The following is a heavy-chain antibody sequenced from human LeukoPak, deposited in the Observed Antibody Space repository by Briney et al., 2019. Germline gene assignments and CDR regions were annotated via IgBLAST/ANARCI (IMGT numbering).Heavy chain of an antibody. D-gene: IGHD2-2*01. CDR1: DGSISNYY. Sequence: SETLSLTCSVSDGSISNYYWSWIRQPAGKGLEWIGRIYPSGSTNYKPSLKSRVTMSIDKSKNQFSPKLSSVTAADTAVYYCAREREGIVIVPPARGAFDIWGQGTMVTASS. CDR2: IYPSGST. J-gene: IGHJ3*02. V-gene: IGHV4-4*07. CDR3: AREREGIVIVPPARGAFDI.